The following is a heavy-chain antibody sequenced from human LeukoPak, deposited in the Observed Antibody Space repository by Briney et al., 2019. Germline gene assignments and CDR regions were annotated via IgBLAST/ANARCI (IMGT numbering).Heavy chain of an antibody. V-gene: IGHV3-30*02. D-gene: IGHD5-18*01. J-gene: IGHJ6*02. CDR2: IRYDGSNK. CDR3: AKDTSMFYYYGMDV. Sequence: GGSLRLSCAASGFSFSSSGIHWVRQAPGKGLEWVAFIRYDGSNKDYVDSVKGRFTISRDNSKNTLYLQMSSLRAEDTAVYYCAKDTSMFYYYGMDVWGQGTTVTVSS. CDR1: GFSFSSSG.